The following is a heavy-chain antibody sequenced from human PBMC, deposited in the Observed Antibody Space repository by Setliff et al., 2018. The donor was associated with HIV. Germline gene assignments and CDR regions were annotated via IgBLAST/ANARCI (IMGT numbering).Heavy chain of an antibody. Sequence: SGPTLVNPTQTLTLTCTFSAFSLTSTRVAVGWIRQPPGKALEWLALIYWDDEKHYTPSLKSRLTITKETSKNQVVLTMTNMDAVDTATYYCAHGSRSSSWYPYAFDIWGQGTMVTVSS. V-gene: IGHV2-5*02. J-gene: IGHJ3*02. CDR3: AHGSRSSSWYPYAFDI. D-gene: IGHD6-13*01. CDR2: IYWDDEK. CDR1: AFSLTSTRVA.